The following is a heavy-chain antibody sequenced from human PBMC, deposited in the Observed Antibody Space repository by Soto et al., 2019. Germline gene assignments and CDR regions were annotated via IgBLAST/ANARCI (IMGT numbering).Heavy chain of an antibody. V-gene: IGHV3-48*01. J-gene: IGHJ3*02. CDR2: ISSSSSTI. CDR1: GFTFSSYS. CDR3: ARGAEDYALDI. Sequence: PGGSLRLSCAASGFTFSSYSMNWVRQAPGKGLEWVSYISSSSSTIYYADSVKGRFTISRDNAKNSLYLQMSSLRAEDTAVYYCARGAEDYALDIWGQGTMVTVSS.